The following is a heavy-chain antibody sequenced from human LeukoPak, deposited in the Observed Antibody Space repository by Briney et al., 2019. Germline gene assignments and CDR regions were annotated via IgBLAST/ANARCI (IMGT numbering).Heavy chain of an antibody. CDR2: IKQDGSEK. J-gene: IGHJ4*02. Sequence: GGSLRLFCAASGFTFSSYWMSWVRQAPGKELEGVANIKQDGSEKYCVDSVKGRFTISRDNAKNSLYLQMNSLRAEDTAVYYCARESPDCSGGSCYSDYWGQGTLVTVSS. V-gene: IGHV3-7*05. CDR1: GFTFSSYW. CDR3: ARESPDCSGGSCYSDY. D-gene: IGHD2-15*01.